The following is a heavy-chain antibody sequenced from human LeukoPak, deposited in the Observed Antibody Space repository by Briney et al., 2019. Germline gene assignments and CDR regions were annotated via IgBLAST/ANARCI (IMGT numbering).Heavy chain of an antibody. V-gene: IGHV4-39*01. D-gene: IGHD3-10*01. CDR3: ARHEIRIYYGSGTLNWFDP. CDR2: SYYSGST. Sequence: PSETLSLTCTVSSGSISSSSYYWGWIRQPPGKGLEWIGSSYYSGSTYYNPSLKSRVTISVDTSKNQSSLKLNSVTAADTAVYYCARHEIRIYYGSGTLNWFDPWGQGTLVTVSS. CDR1: SGSISSSSYY. J-gene: IGHJ5*02.